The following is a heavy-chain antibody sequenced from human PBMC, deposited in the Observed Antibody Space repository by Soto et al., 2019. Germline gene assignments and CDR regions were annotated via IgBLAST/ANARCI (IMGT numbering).Heavy chain of an antibody. J-gene: IGHJ4*02. D-gene: IGHD3-10*01. CDR1: GGSISSSSYY. CDR3: ARHIPGTVLLWFGELLGRYFDY. CDR2: IYYSGST. V-gene: IGHV4-39*01. Sequence: SETLSLTCTVSGGSISSSSYYWGWIRQPPGKGLEWIGSIYYSGSTYYNPSLKNRVTISVDTSKNQFSLKLSSVTAADTAVYYCARHIPGTVLLWFGELLGRYFDYWGQGTLVTVSS.